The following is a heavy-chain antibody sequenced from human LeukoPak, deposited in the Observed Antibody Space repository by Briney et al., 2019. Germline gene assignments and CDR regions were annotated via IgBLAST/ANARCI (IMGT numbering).Heavy chain of an antibody. CDR1: GFTFDDYA. V-gene: IGHV3-9*01. J-gene: IGHJ3*02. CDR3: AKDIYFNDSIGHDDFDI. CDR2: ISWNSGSI. D-gene: IGHD3-22*01. Sequence: GRSLRLSCAASGFTFDDYAMHWVRQAPGKGLEWVSGISWNSGSIGYADSVKGRFTISRDNAKNSLYLQMNSLRAEDTALYYCAKDIYFNDSIGHDDFDIWGQGTMVTVSS.